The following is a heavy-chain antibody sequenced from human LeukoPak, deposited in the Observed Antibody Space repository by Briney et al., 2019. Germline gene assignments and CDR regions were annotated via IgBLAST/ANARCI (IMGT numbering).Heavy chain of an antibody. D-gene: IGHD6-13*01. CDR2: ISSSSSYI. CDR1: GFTFSSYS. CDR3: AREGKVSLDY. V-gene: IGHV3-21*01. J-gene: IGHJ4*02. Sequence: GGSLRLSCAASGFTFSSYSMNWVRQAPGKGLEWVSSISSSSSYIYHADSVKGRFTISRDNAKNSLYLQMNSLRAEDTAVYYCAREGKVSLDYWGQGTLVTVSS.